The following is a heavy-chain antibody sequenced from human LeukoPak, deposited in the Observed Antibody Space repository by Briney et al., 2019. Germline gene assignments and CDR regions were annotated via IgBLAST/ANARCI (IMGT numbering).Heavy chain of an antibody. CDR1: GFTFNRYW. J-gene: IGHJ4*02. V-gene: IGHV3-74*01. Sequence: PGGSLRLSCAASGFTFNRYWMRWVRQAPGKGLVWVSRINSDGSGTSYADSVKGRFTISRDNAKNTLYLQMNSLRGEDTAVYYCARDSSKWYYDYWGQGTLVTVSS. CDR3: ARDSSKWYYDY. D-gene: IGHD2-2*01. CDR2: INSDGSGT.